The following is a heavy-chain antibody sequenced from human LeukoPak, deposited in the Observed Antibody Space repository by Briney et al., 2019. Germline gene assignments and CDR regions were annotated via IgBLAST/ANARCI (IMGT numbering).Heavy chain of an antibody. J-gene: IGHJ4*02. CDR2: S. CDR1: GSVAMA. D-gene: IGHD2-2*01. CDR3: AKGPYVGYCSSISCRFDY. Sequence: GGSLRLSYAASGSVAMACTGSARLQARGWSGWQLSVKGRFTISRDNSKNTLYLEMNSLRAEDTAVYYCAKGPYVGYCSSISCRFDYWGQGTLVTVSS. V-gene: IGHV3-30*18.